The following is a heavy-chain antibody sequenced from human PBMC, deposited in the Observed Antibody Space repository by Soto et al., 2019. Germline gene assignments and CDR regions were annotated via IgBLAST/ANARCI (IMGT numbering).Heavy chain of an antibody. CDR1: GGSISSYY. V-gene: IGHV4-59*01. Sequence: SETLSLTCPVSGGSISSYYWSWMRQPPGKGLEWIGYIYYSGSTNYNPSLKSRVTISVDTSKNQFSLKLSSVTAADTAVYYCARSREAKYYYYMDVWGKGTTVTVSS. J-gene: IGHJ6*03. CDR2: IYYSGST. CDR3: ARSREAKYYYYMDV.